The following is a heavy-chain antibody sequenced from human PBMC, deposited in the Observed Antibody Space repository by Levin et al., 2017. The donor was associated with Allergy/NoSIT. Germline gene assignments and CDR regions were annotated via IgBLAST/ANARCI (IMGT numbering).Heavy chain of an antibody. D-gene: IGHD6-19*01. CDR3: ARASPQLIAVAGTGAFDI. CDR1: VFTFSDYY. V-gene: IGHV3-11*01. J-gene: IGHJ3*02. CDR2: ISSSGSTI. Sequence: PGGSLRLSCAASVFTFSDYYMSWIRQAPGKGLEWVSYISSSGSTIYYADSVKGRFTISRDNAKNSLYLQMNSLRAEDTAVYYCARASPQLIAVAGTGAFDIWGQGTMVTVSS.